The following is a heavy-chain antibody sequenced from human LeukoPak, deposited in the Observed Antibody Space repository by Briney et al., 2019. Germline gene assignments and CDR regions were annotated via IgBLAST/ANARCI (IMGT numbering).Heavy chain of an antibody. Sequence: PGGSLRLSCAASGFTVSSNYMSWVRQAPGKGLEWVSVIYSGGSTYYADSVKGRFTISRDNSKNTLYLQMNSLRAEDTAVYYCAREVTMIAGFDYWGQGTLVTVSS. CDR1: GFTVSSNY. D-gene: IGHD3-22*01. V-gene: IGHV3-66*01. J-gene: IGHJ4*02. CDR2: IYSGGST. CDR3: AREVTMIAGFDY.